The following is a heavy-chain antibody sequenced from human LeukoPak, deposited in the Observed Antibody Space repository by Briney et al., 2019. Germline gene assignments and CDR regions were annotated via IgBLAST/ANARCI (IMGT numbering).Heavy chain of an antibody. CDR2: ISSSSSYI. CDR1: GFTFSSYS. D-gene: IGHD5-12*01. Sequence: GGSLRLSCAASGFTFSSYSMNWVRQAPGKGLEWVSSISSSSSYIYYADSVKGRFTISRDNSKNTLYLQMNSLRAEDTAVYYCARRGYSGYDLFPFDYWGQGTLVTVSS. CDR3: ARRGYSGYDLFPFDY. V-gene: IGHV3-21*04. J-gene: IGHJ4*02.